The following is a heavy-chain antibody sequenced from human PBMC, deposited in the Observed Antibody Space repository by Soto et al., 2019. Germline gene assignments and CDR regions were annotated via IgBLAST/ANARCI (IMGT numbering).Heavy chain of an antibody. V-gene: IGHV3-21*01. J-gene: IGHJ6*02. CDR1: AFTFSSYT. D-gene: IGHD3-22*01. CDR2: IDSSSSYI. CDR3: ARDYYDSSGYPTYGMDV. Sequence: GGSLRLSCAASAFTFSSYTMNWVRQAPGRGLEWVSSIDSSSSYIYYVDSLKGRFTISRDNAKNSLYLQMNSLTAEDTAVYYCARDYYDSSGYPTYGMDVWGQGTTVTVSS.